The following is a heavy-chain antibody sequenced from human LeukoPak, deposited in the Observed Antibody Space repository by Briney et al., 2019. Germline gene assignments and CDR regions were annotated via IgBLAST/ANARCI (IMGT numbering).Heavy chain of an antibody. Sequence: SETLSLTCTVSGGSTSSSSYYWGWIRQPPGKGLEWIGYIYYSGSTNYNPSLKSRVTISVDTSKNQFSLKLSSVTAADTAVCYCARHIYHDYGDYWFDPWGQGTLVTVSS. CDR2: IYYSGST. J-gene: IGHJ5*02. CDR3: ARHIYHDYGDYWFDP. V-gene: IGHV4-61*05. D-gene: IGHD4-17*01. CDR1: GGSTSSSSYY.